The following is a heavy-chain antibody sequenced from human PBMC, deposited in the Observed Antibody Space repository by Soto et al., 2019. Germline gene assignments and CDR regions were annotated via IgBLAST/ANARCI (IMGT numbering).Heavy chain of an antibody. D-gene: IGHD2-2*01. Sequence: PSETLSLTCAVYGGSFSGYYWSWIRQPPGKGLEWIGEINHSGSTNYNPSLKSRVTISVDTSKNQFSLKLSSVTAADTAVYYCARVGPYCSSTSCYAGPTAGYYYMDVWGKGTTVTVSS. J-gene: IGHJ6*03. CDR2: INHSGST. V-gene: IGHV4-34*01. CDR3: ARVGPYCSSTSCYAGPTAGYYYMDV. CDR1: GGSFSGYY.